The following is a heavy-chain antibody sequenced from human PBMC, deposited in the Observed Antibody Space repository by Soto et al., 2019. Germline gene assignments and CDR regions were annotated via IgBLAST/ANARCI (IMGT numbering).Heavy chain of an antibody. Sequence: QVQLVQSGAEVKKPGASVKVSCKASGYTFTNSDINWVRQAPGQGLEWMGWMNPDSGHAAYAQKFQGRVTLTTSPSTSTVYMEMRSLGSEDTAVYYCARRPHCSGGICYYGLDNWGQGTLVTVSS. CDR2: MNPDSGHA. V-gene: IGHV1-8*01. CDR3: ARRPHCSGGICYYGLDN. D-gene: IGHD2-15*01. J-gene: IGHJ4*02. CDR1: GYTFTNSD.